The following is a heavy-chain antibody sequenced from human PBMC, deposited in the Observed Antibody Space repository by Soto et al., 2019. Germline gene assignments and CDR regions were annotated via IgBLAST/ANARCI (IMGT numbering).Heavy chain of an antibody. CDR2: IYYSGST. V-gene: IGHV4-59*13. CDR1: GGSISSYY. CDR3: ARDHYYDSSGFRPFDY. D-gene: IGHD3-22*01. Sequence: PSETLSLTCTVSGGSISSYYWSWIRQPPGKGLEWIGYIYYSGSTNYNPSLKSRVTISVDTSKNQFSLRAEDTAVYYCARDHYYDSSGFRPFDYWGQGTLVTVSS. J-gene: IGHJ4*02.